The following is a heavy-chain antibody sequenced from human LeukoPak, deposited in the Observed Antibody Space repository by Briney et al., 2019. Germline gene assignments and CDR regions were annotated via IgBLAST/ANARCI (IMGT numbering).Heavy chain of an antibody. CDR3: ARAGTYYYDVYDAFDI. D-gene: IGHD3-22*01. Sequence: GASVKVSCKASGYTFTGYYMHWVRQAPGQGLEWMGWINPDSGGTNYAQKFQGRVTMTRDTSISTAYMELSRLRSDDTAVYYCARAGTYYYDVYDAFDIWGQGTMVTVSS. J-gene: IGHJ3*02. CDR1: GYTFTGYY. CDR2: INPDSGGT. V-gene: IGHV1-2*02.